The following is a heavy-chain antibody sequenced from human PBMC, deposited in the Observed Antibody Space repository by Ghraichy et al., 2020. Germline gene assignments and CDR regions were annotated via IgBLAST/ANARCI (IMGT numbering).Heavy chain of an antibody. V-gene: IGHV3-74*01. J-gene: IGHJ6*04. CDR2: INSDGSNT. D-gene: IGHD3-10*01. Sequence: VSRINSDGSNTIYADSVKGRFTISRENAKNTLYLQMSSLRAEDTAVYYCARGWFNAMDVWCKGTTVTVSS. CDR3: ARGWFNAMDV.